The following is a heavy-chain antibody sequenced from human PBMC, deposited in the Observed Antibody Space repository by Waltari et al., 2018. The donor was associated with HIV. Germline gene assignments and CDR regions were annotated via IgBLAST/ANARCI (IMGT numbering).Heavy chain of an antibody. CDR1: GFTLTTSW. V-gene: IGHV3-74*01. Sequence: EVQLVESGGGLVQPGGSLSLSCAASGFTLTTSWVPWVRHCPGKGLVWVSRINPDGTDTRYADSVKGRFTISRDNAKNTVYLQVNSLRGEDTSVYYCARGKDCGGGTCDGYHYYGLDVWGQGTTVTVSS. CDR3: ARGKDCGGGTCDGYHYYGLDV. D-gene: IGHD2-15*01. J-gene: IGHJ6*02. CDR2: INPDGTDT.